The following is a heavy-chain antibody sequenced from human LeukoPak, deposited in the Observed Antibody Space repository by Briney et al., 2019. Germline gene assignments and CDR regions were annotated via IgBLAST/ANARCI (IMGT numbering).Heavy chain of an antibody. V-gene: IGHV3-48*01. J-gene: IGHJ4*02. CDR3: ARDIERYYDCSGYVPS. CDR1: GFTFSSYS. D-gene: IGHD3-22*01. Sequence: GGSLRLSCAASGFTFSSYSMNWVRQAPGKGLEWVSYISSSSSTIYYADSVKGRFTISRDNAKNSLYLQMNSLRAEDTAVYYCARDIERYYDCSGYVPSWGQGTLVTVSS. CDR2: ISSSSSTI.